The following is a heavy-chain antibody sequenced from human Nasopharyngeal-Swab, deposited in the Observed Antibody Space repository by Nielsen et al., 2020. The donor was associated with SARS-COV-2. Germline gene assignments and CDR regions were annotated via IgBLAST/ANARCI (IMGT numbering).Heavy chain of an antibody. CDR1: GGSFSSYY. V-gene: IGHV4-39*01. Sequence: SETLSLTCAVYGGSFSSYYWGWIRQPPGKGLEWIGSIYYSGSTYYNPSLKSRVTISVDTSKNQFSLKLSSVTAADTAVYYCARPKMGGYVAYWGQGTLVTVSS. J-gene: IGHJ4*02. CDR2: IYYSGST. CDR3: ARPKMGGYVAY. D-gene: IGHD5-12*01.